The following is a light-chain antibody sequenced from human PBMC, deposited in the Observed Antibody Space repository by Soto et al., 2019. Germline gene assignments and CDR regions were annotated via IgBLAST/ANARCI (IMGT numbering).Light chain of an antibody. V-gene: IGLV2-14*01. J-gene: IGLJ1*01. CDR1: SSDVGGYNY. Sequence: QSALTQPASVSGSPGQSITISCTGTSSDVGGYNYVSWYQQHPGKAPKLMIYEVTNRPSGVSNRFSGSKSGNTASLTISGLQAEDEADYYCSSYTSRSTLFFGTGTRSPS. CDR2: EVT. CDR3: SSYTSRSTLF.